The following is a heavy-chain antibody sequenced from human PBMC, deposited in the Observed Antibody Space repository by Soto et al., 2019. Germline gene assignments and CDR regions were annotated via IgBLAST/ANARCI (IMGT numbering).Heavy chain of an antibody. CDR2: IYYSGYSGTT. V-gene: IGHV4-39*01. Sequence: QLQLQESGPGLVKPSETLSLKCTVSGGSISSSSYYWGWIRQPPGKGLEWIGNIYYSGYSGTTYSHPSLKSRLPISVDTSNNQFSLKLSSVTAADTAVYFCVSTSEWSVLDNWGQGTLVIVSS. D-gene: IGHD3-3*01. J-gene: IGHJ4*02. CDR1: GGSISSSSYY. CDR3: VSTSEWSVLDN.